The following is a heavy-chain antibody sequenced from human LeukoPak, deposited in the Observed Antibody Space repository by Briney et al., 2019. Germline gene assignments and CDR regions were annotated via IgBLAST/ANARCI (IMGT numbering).Heavy chain of an antibody. CDR2: ISGSGGST. CDR3: AKAKYSSLSYYFDY. CDR1: GFTFSDYY. J-gene: IGHJ4*02. V-gene: IGHV3-23*01. D-gene: IGHD6-6*01. Sequence: GGSLRLSCAASGFTFSDYYMSWIRQAPGKGLEWVSGISGSGGSTYYADSVKGRFTISRDNSKNTLNLQMNSLRAEDTAVYYCAKAKYSSLSYYFDYWGQGTLVTVSS.